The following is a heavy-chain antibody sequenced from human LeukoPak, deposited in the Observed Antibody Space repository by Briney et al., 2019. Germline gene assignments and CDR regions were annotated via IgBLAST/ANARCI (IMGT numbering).Heavy chain of an antibody. V-gene: IGHV4-38-2*02. CDR2: IYHSGST. CDR3: ARDALLWFGESNAFDI. Sequence: SETLSLTCTVSGGSISSYYWGWIRQPPGKGLEWIGSIYHSGSTYYNPSLKSRVTISVDTSKNQFSLKLSSVTAADTAVYYCARDALLWFGESNAFDIWAKGQWSPSLQ. J-gene: IGHJ3*02. D-gene: IGHD3-10*01. CDR1: GGSISSYY.